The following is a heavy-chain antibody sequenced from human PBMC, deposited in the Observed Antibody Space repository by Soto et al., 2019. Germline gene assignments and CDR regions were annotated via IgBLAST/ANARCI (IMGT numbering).Heavy chain of an antibody. Sequence: LILSCAASGFTVGNNYMSWVRQAPGKGLEWVSLIYSTGTTKYADSVKGRFTVSRDNAKNTLYLQMNSLRAEDTAVYYCAKDGRGSGSHYNSFGYWGQGTLVTVSS. J-gene: IGHJ4*02. CDR2: IYSTGTT. D-gene: IGHD3-10*01. V-gene: IGHV3-53*01. CDR1: GFTVGNNY. CDR3: AKDGRGSGSHYNSFGY.